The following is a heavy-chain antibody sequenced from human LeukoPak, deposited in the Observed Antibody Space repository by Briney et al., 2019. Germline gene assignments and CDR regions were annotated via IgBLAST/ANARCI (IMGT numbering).Heavy chain of an antibody. D-gene: IGHD1-26*01. CDR1: GFTFSNYY. Sequence: GGSLRLSCAASGFTFSNYYMSWIRQAPGKGLVWVSYISSRSSNKEYADSVKGRFTISRDNSKNSLFLQMDSLRAEDSAIYYCAREGWDLNALDIWGQGTMVTVSP. CDR2: ISSRSSNK. J-gene: IGHJ3*02. V-gene: IGHV3-11*04. CDR3: AREGWDLNALDI.